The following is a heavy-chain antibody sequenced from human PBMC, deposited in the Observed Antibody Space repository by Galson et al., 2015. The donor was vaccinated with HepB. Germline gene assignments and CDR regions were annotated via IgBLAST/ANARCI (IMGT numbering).Heavy chain of an antibody. CDR2: IIPIFGTA. V-gene: IGHV1-69*13. Sequence: SVKVSCKASGGTFSSYAISWVRQAPGQGLEWMGGIIPIFGTANYAQKFQGRVTITADESTSTAYMELSSLRSEDTAVYYCAKDLTRTDQLLWFIAARSLDYWGQGTLVTVSS. CDR3: AKDLTRTDQLLWFIAARSLDY. D-gene: IGHD2-2*01. CDR1: GGTFSSYA. J-gene: IGHJ4*02.